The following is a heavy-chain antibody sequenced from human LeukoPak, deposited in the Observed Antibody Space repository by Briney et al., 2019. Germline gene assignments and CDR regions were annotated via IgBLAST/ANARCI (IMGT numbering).Heavy chain of an antibody. J-gene: IGHJ6*02. D-gene: IGHD3-22*01. CDR1: GYNLTELS. Sequence: GASVKVSCKVSGYNLTELSMHWVRQAPGKGLEWMGGFDPEDGETIYAQKFQGRVTMTEDTSTDTAYMELSSLRSEDTAVYYCATTHYYDSSGLYYYYGMDVWGQGTTVTVSS. CDR3: ATTHYYDSSGLYYYYGMDV. CDR2: FDPEDGET. V-gene: IGHV1-24*01.